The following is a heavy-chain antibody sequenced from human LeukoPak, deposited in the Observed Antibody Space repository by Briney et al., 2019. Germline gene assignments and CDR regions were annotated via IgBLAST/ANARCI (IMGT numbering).Heavy chain of an antibody. D-gene: IGHD6-19*01. CDR3: AKEGGGSSGWYLDFYYYGMDV. CDR2: ISGSGGST. Sequence: GGSLRLSCAASGFTFSSYGMSWVRQAPGKGLEWVSTISGSGGSTYYADSVKGRFTISRDNSKNRLYLQMNSPRAEDTAVYYCAKEGGGSSGWYLDFYYYGMDVWGKGTTVTVSS. CDR1: GFTFSSYG. J-gene: IGHJ6*04. V-gene: IGHV3-23*01.